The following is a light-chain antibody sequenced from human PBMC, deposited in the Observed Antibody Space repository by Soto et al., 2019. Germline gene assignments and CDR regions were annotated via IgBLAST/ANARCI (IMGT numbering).Light chain of an antibody. Sequence: DIQMTQSPSSQSAYVGDRVTITCRASQSISSYLNWYQQKPGKAPKLLIYAASSLQSGVPSRFSGSGSGTDLTLTISSLQPEDFATYYCQQSYSTPPITFGPGTKVDIK. CDR3: QQSYSTPPIT. CDR2: AAS. CDR1: QSISSY. V-gene: IGKV1-39*01. J-gene: IGKJ3*01.